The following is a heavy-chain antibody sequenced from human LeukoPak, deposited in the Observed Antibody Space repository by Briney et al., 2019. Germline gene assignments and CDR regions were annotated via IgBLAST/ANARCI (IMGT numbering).Heavy chain of an antibody. J-gene: IGHJ6*03. CDR3: ARDPVTTVAYYYYYMDV. Sequence: PGPSLRLSCAASAFTLDDYAMHWVRQAPGKGLEWVSGISWNGGSTGYADSVKGRFTISRDNAKNSLYLQMNSLRAEDTALYYCARDPVTTVAYYYYYMDVWGKGTTVTVSS. V-gene: IGHV3-20*04. CDR1: AFTLDDYA. CDR2: ISWNGGST. D-gene: IGHD4-23*01.